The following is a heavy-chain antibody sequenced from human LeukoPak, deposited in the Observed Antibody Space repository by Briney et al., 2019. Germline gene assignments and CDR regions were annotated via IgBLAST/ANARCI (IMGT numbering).Heavy chain of an antibody. J-gene: IGHJ5*02. CDR2: IIPIFGTA. CDR3: ARGYSSSWYSLSSNWFDP. V-gene: IGHV1-69*13. D-gene: IGHD6-13*01. CDR1: GGTFSSYA. Sequence: SVKVSCKASGGTFSSYAISWVRQAPGQGLEWMGGIIPIFGTANYAQKFQGRVTITADESTSTAYMELSSLRSEDTAVYYCARGYSSSWYSLSSNWFDPWGQGTLVTVSS.